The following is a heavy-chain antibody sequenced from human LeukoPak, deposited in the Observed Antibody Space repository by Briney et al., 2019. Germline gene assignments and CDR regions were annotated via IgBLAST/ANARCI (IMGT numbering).Heavy chain of an antibody. Sequence: VASVKVSCKASGYTFTNYGISWVRQAPGQGLEWMGWISTYTGKTNCTQKVQDRVTMTRDMSTSTAYMELRSLRSDDTAVYYCARFYYYGPGNDWYFYGLDVWGQGTTVTVSS. CDR3: ARFYYYGPGNDWYFYGLDV. V-gene: IGHV1-18*01. J-gene: IGHJ6*02. CDR1: GYTFTNYG. CDR2: ISTYTGKT. D-gene: IGHD3-10*01.